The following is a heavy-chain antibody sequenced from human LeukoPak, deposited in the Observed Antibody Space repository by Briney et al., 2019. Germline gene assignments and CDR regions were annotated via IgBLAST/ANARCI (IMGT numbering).Heavy chain of an antibody. J-gene: IGHJ6*03. V-gene: IGHV4-4*07. CDR2: IYTSGST. CDR3: ARGMGSGSSTSYYYYYYMDV. CDR1: GGSISSYY. D-gene: IGHD3-10*01. Sequence: SETLSLTCTVSGGSISSYYWSWIRQPAGKGLEWIRRIYTSGSTNYNPSLKSRVTMSVDTSKNQFSLKLSSVTAADTAVYYCARGMGSGSSTSYYYYYYMDVWGKGTTVTISS.